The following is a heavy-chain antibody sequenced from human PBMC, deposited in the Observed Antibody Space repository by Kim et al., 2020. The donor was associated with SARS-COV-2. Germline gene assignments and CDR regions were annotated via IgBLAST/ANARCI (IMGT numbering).Heavy chain of an antibody. CDR3: TRGTVHTGLDV. CDR1: GFTLSGHW. Sequence: GGSLRLSCAASGFTLSGHWMNWVRQAPGKGLLWDSRVSSVGSTRHYADSVKGRFVISRDNAKNTLYLQMNSLRAEDTAVYYCTRGTVHTGLDVWGQGTTVIVSS. J-gene: IGHJ6*02. D-gene: IGHD1-1*01. V-gene: IGHV3-74*01. CDR2: VSSVGSTR.